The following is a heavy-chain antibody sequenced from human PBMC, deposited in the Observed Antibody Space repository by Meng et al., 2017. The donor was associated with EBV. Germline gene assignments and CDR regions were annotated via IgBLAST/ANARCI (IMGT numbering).Heavy chain of an antibody. D-gene: IGHD6-19*01. Sequence: AQVVQSGTEVKKPGASVKVSCKASGYTFTGYYMHWVRQAPGQGLEWMGRINPNSGGTNYAQKFQGRVTMTRDTSISTAYMELSRLRSDDTAVYYCARVGIAVAGTGDYWGQGTLVTVSS. V-gene: IGHV1-2*06. CDR3: ARVGIAVAGTGDY. CDR2: INPNSGGT. J-gene: IGHJ4*02. CDR1: GYTFTGYY.